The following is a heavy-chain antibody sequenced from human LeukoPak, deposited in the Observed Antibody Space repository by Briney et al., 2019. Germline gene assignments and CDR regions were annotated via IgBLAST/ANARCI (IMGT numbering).Heavy chain of an antibody. V-gene: IGHV3-21*01. J-gene: IGHJ5*02. CDR1: GFIFSSYS. Sequence: PGGSLRLSCEASGFIFSSYSMNWVRQAPGKGLEWVSSISSGSSFIHYADLVKGRFTISRDNAKNSLYLQMNSLTDEDTAVYYCARDLFGTRSWFDPWGQGTLVTVSS. CDR2: ISSGSSFI. D-gene: IGHD3-3*01. CDR3: ARDLFGTRSWFDP.